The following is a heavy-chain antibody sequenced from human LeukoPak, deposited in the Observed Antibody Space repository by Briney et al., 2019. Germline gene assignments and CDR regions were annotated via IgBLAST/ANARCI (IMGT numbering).Heavy chain of an antibody. J-gene: IGHJ4*02. D-gene: IGHD6-6*01. V-gene: IGHV6-1*01. CDR2: TYYRSKWYN. CDR1: GDSVYSNSAV. Sequence: SQTLSLTCAISGDSVYSNSAVWSWITESPSRGLEWLGRTYYRSKWYNDYAASVKSRIIINPDTSKNQFSLQLNSVTPEDTAIYYCARYSSSPKDFDYWGLGTLVTVSS. CDR3: ARYSSSPKDFDY.